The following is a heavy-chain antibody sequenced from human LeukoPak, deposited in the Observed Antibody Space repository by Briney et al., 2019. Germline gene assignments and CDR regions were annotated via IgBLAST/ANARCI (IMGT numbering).Heavy chain of an antibody. CDR3: ASPGMTTFDY. V-gene: IGHV4-39*01. Sequence: SETLSLTCTVSGGSISSNSIYWGWVRQPPGKGLEWIGNIYYTGITYYNPSLKRRVTITVQSSKTQFSLKVNSVTAADTAVYYCASPGMTTFDYCGQGTLVTDPS. CDR1: GGSISSNSIY. CDR2: IYYTGIT. J-gene: IGHJ4*02. D-gene: IGHD4-11*01.